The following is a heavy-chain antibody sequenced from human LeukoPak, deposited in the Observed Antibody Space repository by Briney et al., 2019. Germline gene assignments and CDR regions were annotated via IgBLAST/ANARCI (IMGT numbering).Heavy chain of an antibody. J-gene: IGHJ6*02. CDR1: GYTFTSYA. V-gene: IGHV7-4-1*02. Sequence: ASVKVSCKASGYTFTSYAMNWVRQAPGQGLEWMGWINTNTGNPTYAQGFTGRFVVSLDISVSTAYLQISSLKAEDTAVYYCAREGYSSSWTGYYYYGMDAWGQGTTVTVSS. CDR3: AREGYSSSWTGYYYYGMDA. CDR2: INTNTGNP. D-gene: IGHD6-13*01.